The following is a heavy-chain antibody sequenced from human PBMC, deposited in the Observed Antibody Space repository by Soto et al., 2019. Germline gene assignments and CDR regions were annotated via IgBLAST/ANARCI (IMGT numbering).Heavy chain of an antibody. CDR2: IKTDGSET. CDR3: TSDRYPGFYHGSGSYPYY. V-gene: IGHV3-7*03. D-gene: IGHD3-10*01. Sequence: GGSLRLSCAASGFTFSSFWMSWVRQAPGKGLEWVANIKTDGSETHYVESVKGRFTIARDNPKTSLCLQMNSLRVEDTAVYFCTSDRYPGFYHGSGSYPYYWGQGTPVTVSS. J-gene: IGHJ4*02. CDR1: GFTFSSFW.